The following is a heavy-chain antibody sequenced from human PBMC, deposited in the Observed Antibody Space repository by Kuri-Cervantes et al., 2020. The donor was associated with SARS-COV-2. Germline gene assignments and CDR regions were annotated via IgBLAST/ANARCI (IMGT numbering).Heavy chain of an antibody. CDR1: GGTISSYA. CDR3: ARDFNDFWSDYATFDP. J-gene: IGHJ5*02. V-gene: IGHV1-18*01. D-gene: IGHD3-3*01. CDR2: ISAYNGNT. Sequence: AAVKVFCKASGGTISSYAINWVRQAPGQWLEWMGWISAYNGNTIYAQKPQGRVTVTTDTSTSTAYMDLRSLRSDDTAVYYCARDFNDFWSDYATFDPWGQGTLVTVSS.